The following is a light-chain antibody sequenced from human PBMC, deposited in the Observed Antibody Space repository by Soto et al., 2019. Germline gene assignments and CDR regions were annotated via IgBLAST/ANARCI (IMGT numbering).Light chain of an antibody. Sequence: QSVLTQPASVSGSPGQSITISCAGTKRDVGAYNLVSWYQQHPGRAPQLIIYEVRNRPSGISFRFSGSKSGNTASLTISGLKVEDEADYYCCSSGGSPTYFFGTGTKLTVL. CDR2: EVR. J-gene: IGLJ1*01. CDR1: KRDVGAYNL. V-gene: IGLV2-23*02. CDR3: CSSGGSPTYF.